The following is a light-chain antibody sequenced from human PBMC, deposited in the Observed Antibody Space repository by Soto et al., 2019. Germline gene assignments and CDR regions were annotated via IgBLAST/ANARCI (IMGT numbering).Light chain of an antibody. CDR1: QSVSSNY. V-gene: IGKV3-20*01. CDR3: QQYGSSPRT. J-gene: IGKJ2*01. CDR2: GAS. Sequence: EIVLTQSPGTMSLSPREGATLSCRANQSVSSNYLAWYQQKPGQAPRLLICGASSRASGIPDRFSGSGSGTDFTLTINRLEPEDFAVYYCQQYGSSPRTFGQGTKLEIK.